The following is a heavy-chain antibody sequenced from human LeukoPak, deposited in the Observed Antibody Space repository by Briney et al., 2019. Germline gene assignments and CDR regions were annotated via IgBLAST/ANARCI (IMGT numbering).Heavy chain of an antibody. CDR1: GYTFTSYD. CDR2: MSPNSGDT. D-gene: IGHD7-27*01. V-gene: IGHV1-8*01. CDR3: ARGPPNWGYDY. Sequence: ASVKVSCKASGYTFTSYDFNWVRQATGQRPEWMGWMSPNSGDTGYAQKFQDRVAMTRNTSISTAYMELSSLRSDDTAVYYCARGPPNWGYDYWGPGTLVTVSS. J-gene: IGHJ4*02.